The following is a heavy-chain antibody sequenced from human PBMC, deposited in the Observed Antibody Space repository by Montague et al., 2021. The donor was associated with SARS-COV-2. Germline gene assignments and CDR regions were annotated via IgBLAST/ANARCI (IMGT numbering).Heavy chain of an antibody. Sequence: SETLSLTCTVSGGSISSSSYYWGWIRQPPGKGLEWIGSIHCSGSTYYXPSLKSRVTISVDTSKKHFSLKLSSVTAADTAVYFCAAQSSGGYCSSSSCYVWFDPWGQGTLVTVSS. D-gene: IGHD2-2*01. CDR2: IHCSGST. CDR1: GGSISSSSYY. CDR3: AAQSSGGYCSSSSCYVWFDP. J-gene: IGHJ5*02. V-gene: IGHV4-39*01.